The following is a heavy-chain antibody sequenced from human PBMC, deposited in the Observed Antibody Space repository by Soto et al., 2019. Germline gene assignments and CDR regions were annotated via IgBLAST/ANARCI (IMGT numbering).Heavy chain of an antibody. D-gene: IGHD2-15*01. V-gene: IGHV1-46*03. J-gene: IGHJ4*02. CDR1: GYTFTSYY. CDR2: INPSGGST. Sequence: ASVKVSCKASGYTFTSYYMHWVRQAPGQGLEWMGIINPSGGSTSYAQKFQGRVTMTRDTSTSTVYMELSSLRSEDTAVYYCAREDCSGGSCYQIYDYWGQGTLVTVSS. CDR3: AREDCSGGSCYQIYDY.